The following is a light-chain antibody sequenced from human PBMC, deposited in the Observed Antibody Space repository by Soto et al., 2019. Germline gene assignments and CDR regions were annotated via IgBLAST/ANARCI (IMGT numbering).Light chain of an antibody. CDR2: EVS. J-gene: IGLJ2*01. V-gene: IGLV2-14*01. CDR3: SSYTRSTTLNVL. CDR1: TSNIGSND. Sequence: QSVLTQPPSVSAAPGQRVTISCSGSTSNIGSNDVSWYQQLPGKAPKLLIYEVSNRPSGVSNRFSGSKSGNTASLTISGLQAEDEAEYYCSSYTRSTTLNVLFGGGTKLTVL.